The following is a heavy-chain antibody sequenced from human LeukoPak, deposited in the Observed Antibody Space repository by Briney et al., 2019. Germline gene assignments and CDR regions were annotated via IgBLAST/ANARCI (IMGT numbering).Heavy chain of an antibody. D-gene: IGHD2-15*01. Sequence: ASVKVSCKASGYTSTSYGISWVRQAPGQGLEWMGWISAYNGNTNYAQKLQGRVTMTTDTSTSTAYMELRSLRSDDTAVYYCARDPDLDCSGGSCYYNWFDPWGQGTLVTVSS. V-gene: IGHV1-18*01. CDR2: ISAYNGNT. CDR3: ARDPDLDCSGGSCYYNWFDP. J-gene: IGHJ5*02. CDR1: GYTSTSYG.